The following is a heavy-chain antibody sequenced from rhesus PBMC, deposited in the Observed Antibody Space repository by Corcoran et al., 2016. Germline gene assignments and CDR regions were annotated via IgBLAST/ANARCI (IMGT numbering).Heavy chain of an antibody. D-gene: IGHD2-33*01. J-gene: IGHJ5-1*01. Sequence: QVHLVQSGAEIKQPGASVKLSCKASGYSFTYYYINWVRQAPGQGLEWMLLVSPSKGKANYAKNLQGRVTITPDTSTTPAYMELSSLRSEDTAVYYCTREGTLRGNRFDVWGPGVLVTVSS. CDR1: GYSFTYYY. CDR3: TREGTLRGNRFDV. CDR2: VSPSKGKA. V-gene: IGHV1-180*01.